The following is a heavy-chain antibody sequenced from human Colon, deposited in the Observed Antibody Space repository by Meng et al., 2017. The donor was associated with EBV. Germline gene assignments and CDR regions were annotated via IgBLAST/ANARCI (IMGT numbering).Heavy chain of an antibody. V-gene: IGHV4-30-2*01. CDR1: GDSISTGDYS. D-gene: IGHD2-21*02. CDR3: ARGPYCGGDCYWFDP. Sequence: LQQPHSGRAQPSLSLSLTCAVSGDSISTGDYSWSWLRQPPGQGLEWIGYIYHGGTTYNTSLKSRVTISVDNSKNQFSLRLTSVTAADTAVYYCARGPYCGGDCYWFDPWGQGTLVTVSS. J-gene: IGHJ5*02. CDR2: IYHGGTT.